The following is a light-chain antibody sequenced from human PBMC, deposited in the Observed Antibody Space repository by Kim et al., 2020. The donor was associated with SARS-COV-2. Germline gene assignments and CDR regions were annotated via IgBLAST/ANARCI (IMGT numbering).Light chain of an antibody. CDR3: QQYISLPWT. V-gene: IGKV3-20*01. CDR2: GAS. J-gene: IGKJ1*01. Sequence: SPGERVTLSCRASQSVSNNYLAWYQQKPGQTPRLLIYGASSRATGFPDRFSGGGSGTDFTLTISRLEPEDFAVYYCQQYISLPWTFGQGTKVDIK. CDR1: QSVSNNY.